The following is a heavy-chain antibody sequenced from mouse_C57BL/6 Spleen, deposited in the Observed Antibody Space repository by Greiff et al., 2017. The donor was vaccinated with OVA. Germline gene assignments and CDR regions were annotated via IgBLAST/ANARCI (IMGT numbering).Heavy chain of an antibody. Sequence: QVQLQQSGPELVKPGASVKISCKASGYAFSSSWMNWVKQRPGKGLEWIGRIYPGDGDTNYNGKFKGKATLTADKSSSTAYMQLSSLTSEDSAVYFCARSGTEYAMDYWGQGTSVTVSS. D-gene: IGHD4-1*01. CDR1: GYAFSSSW. CDR3: ARSGTEYAMDY. V-gene: IGHV1-82*01. CDR2: IYPGDGDT. J-gene: IGHJ4*01.